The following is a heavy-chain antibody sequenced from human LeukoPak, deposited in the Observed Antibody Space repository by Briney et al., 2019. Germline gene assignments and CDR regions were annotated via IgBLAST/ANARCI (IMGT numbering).Heavy chain of an antibody. CDR3: ARSLRSSSWYDYYFYGMDV. CDR1: VITFSSFA. J-gene: IGHJ6*02. D-gene: IGHD6-13*01. V-gene: IGHV3-23*01. Sequence: PGGSLRLSRAASVITFSSFAMSWVRHAPGTGREWVSFISAGGGSTQYTDSAKGGFTPSRDNSKNTLYLQINSLRAEDTGVYYCARSLRSSSWYDYYFYGMDVWGQGTTVTVSS. CDR2: ISAGGGST.